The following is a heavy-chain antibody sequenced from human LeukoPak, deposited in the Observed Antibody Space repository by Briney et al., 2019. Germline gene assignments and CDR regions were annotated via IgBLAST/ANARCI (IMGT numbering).Heavy chain of an antibody. CDR1: GFTFSSYA. V-gene: IGHV3-23*01. J-gene: IGHJ4*02. CDR2: ISGSGGST. Sequence: PGGSLRLSCAASGFTFSSYAMSWVRQAPGKGLEWVSAISGSGGSTYYADSVKGRFTISRDNSKNTLYLQMNSQRAEDTAVYYCAKAVKAPGWYRSGYFDYWGQGTLVTVSS. CDR3: AKAVKAPGWYRSGYFDY. D-gene: IGHD6-19*01.